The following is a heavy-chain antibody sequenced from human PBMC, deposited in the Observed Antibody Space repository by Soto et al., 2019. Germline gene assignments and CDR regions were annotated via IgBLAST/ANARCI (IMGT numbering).Heavy chain of an antibody. CDR2: IYHSGST. Sequence: PTETLSLTCAVSGGSISSGGYSWSWIRQPPGKGLEWIGYIYHSGSTYYNPSLKSRVTISVDRSKNQFSLRLSSVTAADTAVYYCARDVKLTRFDPWGQGTLVTVSS. J-gene: IGHJ5*02. CDR3: ARDVKLTRFDP. CDR1: GGSISSGGYS. V-gene: IGHV4-30-2*01.